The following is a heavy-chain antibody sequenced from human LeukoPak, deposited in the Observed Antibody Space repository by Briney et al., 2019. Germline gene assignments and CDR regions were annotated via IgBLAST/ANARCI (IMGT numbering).Heavy chain of an antibody. CDR3: AKAGIIAVAGFIDY. D-gene: IGHD6-19*01. V-gene: IGHV3-30-3*01. CDR2: ISYDGSNK. Sequence: PGGSLRLSCAASGFTFSSYAMHWVRQAPGKGLGWVAVISYDGSNKYYADSVKGRFTISRDNSKNTLYLQMNSLRAEDTAVYYCAKAGIIAVAGFIDYWGQGTLVTVSS. J-gene: IGHJ4*02. CDR1: GFTFSSYA.